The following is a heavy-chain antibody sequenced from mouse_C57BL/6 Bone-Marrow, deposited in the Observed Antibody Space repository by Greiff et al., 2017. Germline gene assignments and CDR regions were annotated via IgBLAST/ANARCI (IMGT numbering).Heavy chain of an antibody. CDR3: TNSNRDAMDY. CDR2: IDPENGDT. CDR1: GFNIKDDY. D-gene: IGHD6-1*01. V-gene: IGHV14-4*01. Sequence: VHVKQSGAELVRPGASVKLSCTASGFNIKDDYMHWVKQRPEQGLEWIGWIDPENGDTEYASKFQGKATITADTSSNTAYLQLSSLTSEDTAVYYCTNSNRDAMDYWGQGTSVTVSS. J-gene: IGHJ4*01.